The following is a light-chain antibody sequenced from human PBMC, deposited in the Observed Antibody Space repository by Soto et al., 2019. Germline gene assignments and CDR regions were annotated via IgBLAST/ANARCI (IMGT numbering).Light chain of an antibody. CDR1: SSNIANNN. CDR2: NTN. CDR3: AAWDGSLNGFV. Sequence: QSVLTQPSSASGTPGQRVTISCSGRSSNIANNNVNWYQQLPGTAPKLLIYNTNQRPSGVPDRFSGSKSGTSASLAISGLQSEDEADYYCAAWDGSLNGFVFGTGTKVTVL. V-gene: IGLV1-44*01. J-gene: IGLJ1*01.